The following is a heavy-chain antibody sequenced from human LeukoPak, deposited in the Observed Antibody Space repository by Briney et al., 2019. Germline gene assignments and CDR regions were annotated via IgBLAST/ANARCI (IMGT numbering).Heavy chain of an antibody. J-gene: IGHJ4*02. D-gene: IGHD3-3*01. V-gene: IGHV1-18*01. CDR2: ISAYNGNT. CDR1: GYTFTSYG. Sequence: ASVKVSCKASGYTFTSYGISWVRQAPGQGLEWMGWISAYNGNTNYAQKLQGRVTMTTDTSTSTAYMELRSLRSDDTAVYYCARAGGSITIFGVVIRVPFDYWGQGTLVTVSS. CDR3: ARAGGSITIFGVVIRVPFDY.